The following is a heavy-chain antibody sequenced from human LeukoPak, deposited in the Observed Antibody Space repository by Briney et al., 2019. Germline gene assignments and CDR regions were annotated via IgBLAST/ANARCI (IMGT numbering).Heavy chain of an antibody. J-gene: IGHJ2*01. V-gene: IGHV1-18*01. CDR1: GYTFTSYG. CDR2: ISTYNGIT. CDR3: ARGPRSGSYYNVNWYFDL. Sequence: ASVKISCKASGYTFTSYGISWVRQAPGQGLEWMGWISTYNGITNYAQKLQGRVTMTTDTSTSTAYMELRSLRSEDTAVYYCARGPRSGSYYNVNWYFDLWGRGTLVTVSS. D-gene: IGHD3-10*01.